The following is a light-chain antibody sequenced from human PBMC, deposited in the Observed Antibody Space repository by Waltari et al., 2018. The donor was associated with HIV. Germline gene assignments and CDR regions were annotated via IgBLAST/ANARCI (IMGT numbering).Light chain of an antibody. Sequence: SYELTQPPSVSVSPGQTASITCPGNKLGGKYASWYQQKPGQSPVLVIYQDNKRPSGIPVRFSRSNSGNTATLTISGTQTMDEADYYCQAWDSATGVFGGGTNLTVL. CDR1: KLGGKY. V-gene: IGLV3-1*01. J-gene: IGLJ2*01. CDR2: QDN. CDR3: QAWDSATGV.